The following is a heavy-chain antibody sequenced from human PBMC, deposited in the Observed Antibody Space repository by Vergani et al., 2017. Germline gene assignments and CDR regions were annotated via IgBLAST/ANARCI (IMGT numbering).Heavy chain of an antibody. V-gene: IGHV4-39*07. D-gene: IGHD3-3*01. CDR1: GGSISSSSYY. Sequence: QLQLQESGPGLVKPSETLSLTCTVSGGSISSSSYYWGWIRQPPGKGLEWIGSIYYSGSTYYNPSLKNRVTISVDTSKNQFSLKLSSVTAADTAVYYCARAXYDFWSGYYNYYYYYMDVWGKGTTVTVSS. J-gene: IGHJ6*03. CDR2: IYYSGST. CDR3: ARAXYDFWSGYYNYYYYYMDV.